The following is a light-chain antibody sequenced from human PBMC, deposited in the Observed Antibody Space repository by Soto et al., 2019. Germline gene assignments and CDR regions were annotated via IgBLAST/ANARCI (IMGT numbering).Light chain of an antibody. CDR1: QGMSSY. V-gene: IGKV1-9*01. J-gene: IGKJ1*01. CDR3: LQLNSYPRT. CDR2: AAS. Sequence: DIQLTQSASFLSASVGDRVTITCRASQGMSSYLAWYQQKPGKAPKLLIYAASTLQSGVPSRFSGSGSGTEFTLTISSLQPEDFATYYCLQLNSYPRTFGQGTKVEIK.